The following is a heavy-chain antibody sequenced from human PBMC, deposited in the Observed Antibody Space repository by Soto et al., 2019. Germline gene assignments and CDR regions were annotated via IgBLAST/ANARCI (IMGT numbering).Heavy chain of an antibody. CDR3: AHRTTTVTWWVDP. V-gene: IGHV2-5*02. Sequence: QITLKESGPALVKPTQTLTLTGTFSGFSLTTSGVGVGWIRQPPGKALGWLGLIYWDVDKRYSPSLKSRLTTSKDTSKNQVVLTMTNMDPAATATYFCAHRTTTVTWWVDPWGQGTLVTVSS. D-gene: IGHD4-17*01. CDR1: GFSLTTSGVG. CDR2: IYWDVDK. J-gene: IGHJ5*02.